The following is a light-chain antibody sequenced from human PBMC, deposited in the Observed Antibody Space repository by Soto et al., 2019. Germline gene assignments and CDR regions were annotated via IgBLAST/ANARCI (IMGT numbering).Light chain of an antibody. Sequence: QSVLTQPASVSGSPGQSITISCVGTSSDIGDYNYVSWYQKHPGKVPKVIIYDVSNRPSGVSYRFSGTKSGNTASLTISGLQAEDEADYYCSSYTSSSTLVFGTGTKVTV. CDR2: DVS. V-gene: IGLV2-14*01. CDR1: SSDIGDYNY. CDR3: SSYTSSSTLV. J-gene: IGLJ1*01.